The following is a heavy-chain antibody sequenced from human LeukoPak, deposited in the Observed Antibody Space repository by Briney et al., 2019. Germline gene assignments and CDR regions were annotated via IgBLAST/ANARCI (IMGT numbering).Heavy chain of an antibody. CDR3: AKKSPDYSGNPAYD. CDR1: GFTFSSYW. D-gene: IGHD4-23*01. V-gene: IGHV3-7*03. CDR2: IKQDGSEK. Sequence: GGSLRLSCAASGFTFSSYWMSWVRQAPGKGLEWVANIKQDGSEKYYVDSVKGRFTISRDNAKNSLYLQMNSLRAEDTAVYYCAKKSPDYSGNPAYDWGQGTLVTVSS. J-gene: IGHJ4*02.